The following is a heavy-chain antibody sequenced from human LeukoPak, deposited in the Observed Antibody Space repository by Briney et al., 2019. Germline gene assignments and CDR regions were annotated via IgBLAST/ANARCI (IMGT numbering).Heavy chain of an antibody. V-gene: IGHV3-30-3*01. CDR2: VSYDGSNK. CDR3: ARAGASIVVVPAALDY. D-gene: IGHD2-2*01. J-gene: IGHJ4*02. CDR1: GFTFSSYA. Sequence: GRSLRLSCAASGFTFSSYAMHWVRQAPGKGLEWVAVVSYDGSNKYYADSVKGRFTISRDSSKYTLYLQMNSLRAEDTAVYYCARAGASIVVVPAALDYWGQGTLVTVSS.